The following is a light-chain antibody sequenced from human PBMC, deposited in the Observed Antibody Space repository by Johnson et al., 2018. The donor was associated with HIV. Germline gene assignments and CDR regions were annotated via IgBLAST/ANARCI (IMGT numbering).Light chain of an antibody. CDR3: GTWDNSLNTGAV. CDR2: DNN. J-gene: IGLJ1*01. V-gene: IGLV1-51*01. Sequence: QSVLTQPPSVSAAPGQKVTISCSGSSSNIGSNYVSWYQQLPGTAPKLLIYDNNKRPSGIPDRFSGSKSGTSATLGITGLQTGDEADYYCGTWDNSLNTGAVFGPGTKFTVL. CDR1: SSNIGSNY.